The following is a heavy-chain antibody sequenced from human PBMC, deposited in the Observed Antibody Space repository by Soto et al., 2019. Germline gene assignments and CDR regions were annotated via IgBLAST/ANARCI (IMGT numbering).Heavy chain of an antibody. CDR3: AREGYNYDYDY. D-gene: IGHD5-18*01. V-gene: IGHV4-4*02. CDR1: GDSISSSNW. J-gene: IGHJ4*02. CDR2: IHHSGKT. Sequence: SETLSLTCAVSGDSISSSNWWSWVRQPPGKGLEWIGKIHHSGKTNYNPSLKNRVTISLDKSKDQFSLRLSSVTAADTAVYYCAREGYNYDYDYWGQGTLVTVSS.